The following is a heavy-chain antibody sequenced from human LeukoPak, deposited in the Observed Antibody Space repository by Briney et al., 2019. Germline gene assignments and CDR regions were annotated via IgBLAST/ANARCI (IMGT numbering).Heavy chain of an antibody. V-gene: IGHV7-4-1*02. CDR1: GYTFTSYA. J-gene: IGHJ5*02. CDR2: INTNTGNP. Sequence: ASVKVSCKASGYTFTSYAMNWVRQAPGQGLEWMGWINTNTGNPTYAQGFTGRFVFSLDTSVSTAYLQISSLKAEDTAVYYCARGHSGSPATTFDPWGQGTLVTVSS. CDR3: ARGHSGSPATTFDP. D-gene: IGHD1-26*01.